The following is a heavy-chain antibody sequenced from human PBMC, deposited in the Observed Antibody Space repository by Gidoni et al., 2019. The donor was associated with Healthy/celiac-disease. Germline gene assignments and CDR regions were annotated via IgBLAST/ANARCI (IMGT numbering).Heavy chain of an antibody. D-gene: IGHD3-10*01. CDR3: ARQLWFDFFFDY. CDR2: IYWDDDT. CDR1: GSSLSTSGVG. V-gene: IGHV2-5*02. J-gene: IGHJ4*01. Sequence: QITLTESGPTLVTPTQTLSLTCTFSGSSLSTSGVGVGGIRQPPVKALGWLALIYWDDDTRYSPSLNSSLTITNDTSTNQVVLTMTNMDPVDTATYYCARQLWFDFFFDYGGHGTLVTVSS.